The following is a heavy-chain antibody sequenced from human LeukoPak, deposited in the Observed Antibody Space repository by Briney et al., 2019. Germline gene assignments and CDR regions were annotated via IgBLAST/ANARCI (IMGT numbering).Heavy chain of an antibody. V-gene: IGHV4-59*12. D-gene: IGHD3-22*01. CDR2: IYYSGST. J-gene: IGHJ4*02. CDR1: GGSISSYY. CDR3: ARTPPSYDSSGYQFDY. Sequence: SETLSLTCTVSGGSISSYYWSWIRQPPGKGLEWIGYIYYSGSTNYNPSLKSRVTISVDTSKNQFSLKLSSVTAADTAVYYCARTPPSYDSSGYQFDYWGQGTLVTVSS.